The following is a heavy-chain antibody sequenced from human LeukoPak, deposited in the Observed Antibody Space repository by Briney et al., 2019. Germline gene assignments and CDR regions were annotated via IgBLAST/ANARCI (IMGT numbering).Heavy chain of an antibody. D-gene: IGHD6-19*01. CDR1: GGSISSSSYY. Sequence: TSETLFLTCTVSGGSISSSSYYWGWIRQPPGKGLEWIGSIYYSGSTYYNPSLKSRVTISVDTSKNQFSLKLSSVTAADTAVYYCARQTRYSSGSNYWGQGTLVTVSS. J-gene: IGHJ4*02. CDR2: IYYSGST. V-gene: IGHV4-39*07. CDR3: ARQTRYSSGSNY.